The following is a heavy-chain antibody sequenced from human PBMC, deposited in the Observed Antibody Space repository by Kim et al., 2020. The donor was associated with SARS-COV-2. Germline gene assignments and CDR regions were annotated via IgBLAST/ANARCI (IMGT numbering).Heavy chain of an antibody. V-gene: IGHV3-23*01. D-gene: IGHD6-19*01. CDR3: ASPGYSSGWYAFDI. Sequence: ADSVKGLCTISRDNSKNTLYLQMHSRRAEDTAVYYCASPGYSSGWYAFDIWGQGTMVTVSS. J-gene: IGHJ3*02.